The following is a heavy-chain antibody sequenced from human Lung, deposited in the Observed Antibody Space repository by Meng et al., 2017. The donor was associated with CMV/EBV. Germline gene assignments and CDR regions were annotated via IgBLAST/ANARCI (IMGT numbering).Heavy chain of an antibody. V-gene: IGHV3-23*01. CDR1: GFTFSSYA. Sequence: LSLTXAASGFTFSSYAMSWVRQAPGKGLEWVSAISGSGGSTYYADSVKGRFTISRDNSKNTLYLQMNSLRAEDTAVYYCAKGGWSKPPNWLWGQGTLVTVSS. CDR3: AKGGWSKPPNWL. J-gene: IGHJ4*02. D-gene: IGHD2-8*02. CDR2: ISGSGGST.